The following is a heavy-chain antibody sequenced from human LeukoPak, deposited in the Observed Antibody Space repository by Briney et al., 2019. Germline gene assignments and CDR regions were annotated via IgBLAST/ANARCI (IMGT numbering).Heavy chain of an antibody. Sequence: SETLSLTCTVSGGSISSYYWSWIRQPPGKGLEWIGYIYYSGSTNYNPSLKSRVTISVDTSKNQFSLKLSSVTAADTAVYYCAADNYYDSSGAVCDAFDIWGQGTMVTVSS. CDR3: AADNYYDSSGAVCDAFDI. D-gene: IGHD3-22*01. CDR1: GGSISSYY. CDR2: IYYSGST. J-gene: IGHJ3*02. V-gene: IGHV4-59*01.